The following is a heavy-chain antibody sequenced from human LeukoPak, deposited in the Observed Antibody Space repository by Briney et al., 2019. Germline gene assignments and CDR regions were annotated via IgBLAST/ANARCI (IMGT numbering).Heavy chain of an antibody. CDR1: GFTFSSYA. V-gene: IGHV3-23*01. CDR2: ISGSGGST. Sequence: PGGSLRLSCAASGFTFSSYAMSWVRQAPGKGLEWGSAISGSGGSTYYADSVKGRFTISRDNPKNTLYLQMNSLRAEDTAVYYCAKNWWELLLYYFDYWGQGTLVTVSS. J-gene: IGHJ4*02. CDR3: AKNWWELLLYYFDY. D-gene: IGHD1-26*01.